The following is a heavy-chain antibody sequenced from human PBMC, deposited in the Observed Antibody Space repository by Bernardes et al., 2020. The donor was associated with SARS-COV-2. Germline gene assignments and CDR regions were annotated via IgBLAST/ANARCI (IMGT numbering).Heavy chain of an antibody. V-gene: IGHV3-23*01. CDR1: GFTFSSYA. CDR3: ANGPLIDYGAFDI. Sequence: GGSLRLSCAASGFTFSSYAMSWVRQAPGKGLEWVSAISGSGGSTYYADSVKGRFTISRDNSKNTLYLQMNSLRAEDTAVYYCANGPLIDYGAFDIWGQGTMVTVSS. CDR2: ISGSGGST. J-gene: IGHJ3*02. D-gene: IGHD4-17*01.